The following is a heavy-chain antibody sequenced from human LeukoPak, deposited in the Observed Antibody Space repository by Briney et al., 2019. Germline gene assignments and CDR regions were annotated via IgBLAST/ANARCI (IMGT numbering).Heavy chain of an antibody. CDR3: ARDTLPRQLDYYFDY. D-gene: IGHD3/OR15-3a*01. V-gene: IGHV4-34*01. J-gene: IGHJ4*02. CDR1: GGSFSGYC. CDR2: INHSGST. Sequence: SETLSLTCAVYGGSFSGYCWSWIRQPPGKGLEWIGEINHSGSTNYNPSLKSRVTISVDTSKNQFSLKLSSVTAADTAVYYCARDTLPRQLDYYFDYWGQGTLVTVSS.